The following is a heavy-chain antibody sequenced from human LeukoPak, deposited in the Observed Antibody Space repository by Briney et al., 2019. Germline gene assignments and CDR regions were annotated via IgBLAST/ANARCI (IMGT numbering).Heavy chain of an antibody. CDR1: GYSFTSYW. CDR3: ARNQYSSSWYADYYYMDV. J-gene: IGHJ6*03. CDR2: IYPGDSDT. V-gene: IGHV5-51*01. Sequence: GESLKISCKGSGYSFTSYWIGWVRQMPGKGLEWMGIIYPGDSDTRYSPSFQGQVTISADKSISTAYLQWSSLKASDTAMYYCARNQYSSSWYADYYYMDVWGKGTTVTVSS. D-gene: IGHD6-13*01.